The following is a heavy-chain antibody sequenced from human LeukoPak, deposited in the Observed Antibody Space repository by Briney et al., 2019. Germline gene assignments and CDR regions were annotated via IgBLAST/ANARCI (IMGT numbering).Heavy chain of an antibody. Sequence: PGGSLRLSCAASGFTFSSSDMSWVRQAPGSGLEWVSSIRHSDSNTYYADSVMGRFTISRDNSKNTLYLQMNSLRAEDTAVYYCAKGEALWGVRGVIWCWGQGTLVTVSS. CDR1: GFTFSSSD. J-gene: IGHJ4*02. CDR3: AKGEALWGVRGVIWC. D-gene: IGHD3-10*01. V-gene: IGHV3-23*05. CDR2: IRHSDSNT.